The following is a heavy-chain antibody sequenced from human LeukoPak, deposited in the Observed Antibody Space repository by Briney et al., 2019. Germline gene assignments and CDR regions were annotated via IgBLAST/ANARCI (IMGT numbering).Heavy chain of an antibody. CDR3: ARSTTVRGKYYFDY. V-gene: IGHV1-18*01. D-gene: IGHD3-10*01. CDR1: GGTISRYA. Sequence: ASVKVSCKTSGGTISRYAISWVRQAPGQGLEWMGWISAYNGNTNYAQKLQGRVTMTTDTSTSTAYMELRSLRSDDTAVYYCARSTTVRGKYYFDYWGQGTLVTVSS. J-gene: IGHJ4*02. CDR2: ISAYNGNT.